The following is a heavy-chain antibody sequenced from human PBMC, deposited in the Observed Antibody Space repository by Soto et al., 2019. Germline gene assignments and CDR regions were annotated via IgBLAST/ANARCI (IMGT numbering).Heavy chain of an antibody. Sequence: PGGSLRLSCAASGFTFSSYGMHWVRQAPGKGLEWVAVISYDGSNKYYADSVKGRFTISRDNSKNTLYLQMNSLRAEDTAVYYCAKGFIVVVPAAIGPRPYYYGMDVWGQGTTVTVSS. CDR1: GFTFSSYG. V-gene: IGHV3-30*18. D-gene: IGHD2-2*02. CDR2: ISYDGSNK. J-gene: IGHJ6*02. CDR3: AKGFIVVVPAAIGPRPYYYGMDV.